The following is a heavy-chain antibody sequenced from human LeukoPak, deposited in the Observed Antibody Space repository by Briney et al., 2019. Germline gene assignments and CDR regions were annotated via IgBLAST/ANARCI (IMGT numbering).Heavy chain of an antibody. D-gene: IGHD5-18*01. CDR2: IYYSGST. V-gene: IGHV4-59*01. Sequence: SQTLSLTCTVSGGSISSYYWSWIRQPPGKGLEWIGYIYYSGSTNYNPSLMSRVTISVDTSKNQFSLKLSSVTAADTAVYYCARLDTAMDYSAFDIWGQGTMVTVSS. CDR3: ARLDTAMDYSAFDI. J-gene: IGHJ3*02. CDR1: GGSISSYY.